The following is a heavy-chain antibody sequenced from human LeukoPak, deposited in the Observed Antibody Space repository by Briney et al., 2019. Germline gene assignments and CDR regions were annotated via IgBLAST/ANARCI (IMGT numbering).Heavy chain of an antibody. CDR3: ARSRIQLWSTPYDY. CDR2: INHSGST. D-gene: IGHD5-18*01. CDR1: GGSFSGYY. Sequence: KPSETLSLTCAVYGGSFSGYYWSWIRQPPGKGLEWIGEINHSGSTNYNPSLKSRVTISVGTSKNQFSLKLSSVTAADTAVYYCARSRIQLWSTPYDYWGQGTLVTVSS. J-gene: IGHJ4*02. V-gene: IGHV4-34*01.